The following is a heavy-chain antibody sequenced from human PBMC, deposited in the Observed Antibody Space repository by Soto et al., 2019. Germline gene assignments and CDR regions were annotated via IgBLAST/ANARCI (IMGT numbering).Heavy chain of an antibody. V-gene: IGHV2-5*02. Sequence: QITLKESGPTLVKPTQTLTLTCTFSGFSLSTSGVAVGWIRQPPGKAPEWLALIYWDDDKRYSPSLKSRVTLTKETSRNQVVLTITDTDPVDTAIYYCVQSEIEAAGPVDYWGQGTLVIVSS. CDR3: VQSEIEAAGPVDY. D-gene: IGHD6-13*01. CDR1: GFSLSTSGVA. CDR2: IYWDDDK. J-gene: IGHJ4*02.